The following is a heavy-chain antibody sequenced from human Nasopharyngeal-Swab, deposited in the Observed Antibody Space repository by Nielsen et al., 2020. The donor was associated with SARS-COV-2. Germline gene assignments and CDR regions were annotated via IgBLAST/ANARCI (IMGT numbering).Heavy chain of an antibody. V-gene: IGHV3-30-3*01. CDR2: ISYDGSNK. Sequence: GGSLRLSCAASGFTFSSYAMHWVRQAPGKGLEWVAVISYDGSNKYYADSVKGRFTISRDNSQNTLFLQMNSLRTEDTAVYYCARGAVSGTLYAEYFQYWGQGTLVTVSS. CDR1: GFTFSSYA. J-gene: IGHJ1*01. D-gene: IGHD1-26*01. CDR3: ARGAVSGTLYAEYFQY.